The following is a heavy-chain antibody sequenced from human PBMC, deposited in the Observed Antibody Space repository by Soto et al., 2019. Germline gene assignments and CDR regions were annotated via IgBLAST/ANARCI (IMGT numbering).Heavy chain of an antibody. Sequence: DVQLVESGGGLVQPGGSLRLSCAASGFTFSNSWMHLVRQVSGKGLEWVSRINADGTSTSYADSVKGRFTISRDNAKNTLYLHVNRLRAEDTAVYYCVKVLARGVGVPRFYFDSWGQGALVTVSS. D-gene: IGHD5-12*01. V-gene: IGHV3-74*01. CDR1: GFTFSNSW. CDR2: INADGTST. CDR3: VKVLARGVGVPRFYFDS. J-gene: IGHJ4*02.